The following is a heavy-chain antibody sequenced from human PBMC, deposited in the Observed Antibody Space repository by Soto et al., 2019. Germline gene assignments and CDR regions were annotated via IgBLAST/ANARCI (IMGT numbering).Heavy chain of an antibody. J-gene: IGHJ4*02. D-gene: IGHD1-7*01. CDR2: IYRTGST. Sequence: QVQLQESGPGLVTPSGTLSLTCAVSGGSFTSNNWWTWVRQPPGQGLEWIGEIYRTGSTNYNPSLKSRVTISLDKSENQFSLTVTSLTAAYPAVYSCASRDPGTSVDYWGQGTLVTVSS. CDR1: GGSFTSNNW. V-gene: IGHV4-4*02. CDR3: ASRDPGTSVDY.